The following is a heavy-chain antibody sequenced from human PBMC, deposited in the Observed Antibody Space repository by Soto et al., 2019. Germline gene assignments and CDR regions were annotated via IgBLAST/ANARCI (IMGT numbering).Heavy chain of an antibody. D-gene: IGHD6-6*01. V-gene: IGHV1-69*01. Sequence: QVQLVQSGAEVRKPGSSVKVSCKISGGTFTNYVISWLRQAPGQGLEWMGGLIPIFGAANLAQKFQGRVTITADESTSTANMELSSLTSEDTAVYYCARGRSSPNFDPWGQGTLVTVSS. CDR1: GGTFTNYV. J-gene: IGHJ5*02. CDR2: LIPIFGAA. CDR3: ARGRSSPNFDP.